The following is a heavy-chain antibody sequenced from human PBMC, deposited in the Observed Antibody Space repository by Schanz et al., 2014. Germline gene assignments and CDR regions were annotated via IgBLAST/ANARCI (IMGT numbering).Heavy chain of an antibody. CDR1: GFTFSDYY. CDR3: ARIGGSVFDY. V-gene: IGHV3-11*01. J-gene: IGHJ4*02. D-gene: IGHD3-10*01. CDR2: IGNGGVTI. Sequence: QVQLVESGGGVVQPGRSLRLSCAASGFTFSDYYMSWIRQAPGRGLEWVSYIGNGGVTIYYADSVKGRFTISRDNSKNSLYLQMNSLRAEDTAVYYCARIGGSVFDYWAQGTLVTVSS.